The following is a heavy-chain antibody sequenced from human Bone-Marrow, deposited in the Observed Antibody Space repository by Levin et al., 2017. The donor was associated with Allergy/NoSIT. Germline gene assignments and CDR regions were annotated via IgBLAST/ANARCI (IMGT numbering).Heavy chain of an antibody. CDR2: ISKDGTEK. Sequence: PGGSLRLSCAASELTLSDYGMHWVRQAPGKGLEWVAVISKDGTEKYYVDSVKGRFTISRDKSKNALYLQMNSLRVEDTAVYYCAKQPGSSWSGFDPWGQGTLVTVSS. CDR1: ELTLSDYG. J-gene: IGHJ5*02. CDR3: AKQPGSSWSGFDP. V-gene: IGHV3-30*18. D-gene: IGHD6-13*01.